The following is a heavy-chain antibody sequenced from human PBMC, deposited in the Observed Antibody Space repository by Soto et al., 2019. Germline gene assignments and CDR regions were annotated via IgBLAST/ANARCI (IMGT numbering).Heavy chain of an antibody. V-gene: IGHV3-23*01. J-gene: IGHJ5*01. D-gene: IGHD3-16*01. Sequence: EVQLLESGGGLVQPGGSLRLSCAASGFPFSTFEMSWVRQPPGRGLEWVSFISDDGSRTYYADAVKGRCTISRDNSKHTLYLQMHRLTAEDTAVYAGVKGGWLDFWGQGSPVTVSS. CDR3: VKGGWLDF. CDR1: GFPFSTFE. CDR2: ISDDGSRT.